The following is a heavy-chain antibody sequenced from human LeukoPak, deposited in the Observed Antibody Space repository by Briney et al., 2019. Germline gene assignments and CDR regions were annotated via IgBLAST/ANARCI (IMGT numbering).Heavy chain of an antibody. CDR2: IIPIFGTA. V-gene: IGHV1-69*01. CDR3: ARRGATVTTDAFDI. J-gene: IGHJ3*02. D-gene: IGHD4-17*01. CDR1: GGTFSSYA. Sequence: SVKVSCKASGGTFSSYAISWVRQAPGQGLEWMGGIIPIFGTANYAQKFQGRVTITADESTSTAYMELSSLRSEDTAVYYYARRGATVTTDAFDIWGQGTMVTVSS.